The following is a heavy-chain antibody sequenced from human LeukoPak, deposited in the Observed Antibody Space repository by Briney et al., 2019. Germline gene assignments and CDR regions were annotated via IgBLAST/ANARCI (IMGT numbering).Heavy chain of an antibody. CDR1: GFTFSKYT. CDR3: ARAILTVSGTALFYLDF. V-gene: IGHV3-21*01. J-gene: IGHJ4*02. Sequence: GGSLRVSCAASGFTFSKYTMNWVRQAPGKGLEWVASISSQENYVYYADSMKGRITISRDNANNSLNLQLDSLRAEDTAVYYCARAILTVSGTALFYLDFWGQGTLVTVSP. D-gene: IGHD6-19*01. CDR2: ISSQENYV.